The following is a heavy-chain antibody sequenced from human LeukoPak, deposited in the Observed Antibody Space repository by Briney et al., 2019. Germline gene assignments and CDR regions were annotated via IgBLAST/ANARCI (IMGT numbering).Heavy chain of an antibody. Sequence: GGSLRLSCAASGFTFSSYWMSWVRRAPGKGLEWVANIEQDGTEKYYVDSVKGRFTISRDNAKNSLYLQMNSLRAEDTAVYYCARDTAGLDYWGQGTLVTVSS. CDR3: ARDTAGLDY. D-gene: IGHD6-19*01. J-gene: IGHJ4*02. CDR1: GFTFSSYW. V-gene: IGHV3-7*01. CDR2: IEQDGTEK.